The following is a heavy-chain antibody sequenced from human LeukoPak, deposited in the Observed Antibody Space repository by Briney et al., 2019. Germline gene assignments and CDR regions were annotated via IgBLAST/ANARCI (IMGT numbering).Heavy chain of an antibody. J-gene: IGHJ4*02. CDR3: ARDGAAAVNY. D-gene: IGHD6-25*01. CDR1: GFTFRDYY. V-gene: IGHV3-11*05. Sequence: NPGGSLRLSCVAAGFTFRDYYMSWIRRAPGKGLEWVSYISSSSSYIDYADSVKGRFTISRDNAKNSLHLQMKSLRAEDTAVYYCARDGAAAVNYWGQGTLVTVSS. CDR2: ISSSSSYI.